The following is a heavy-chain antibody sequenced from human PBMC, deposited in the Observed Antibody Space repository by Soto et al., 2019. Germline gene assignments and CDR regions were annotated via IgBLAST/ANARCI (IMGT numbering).Heavy chain of an antibody. Sequence: GGSLRLSCAASGFTFSSYAMHWVRQAPGKGLEWVAVISYDGSNKYYADSVKGRFTISRDNSKNTLYLQMNSLRAEDTAVYYCARDRRVLVIIYYYGMDVWGQGTTVTVSS. CDR2: ISYDGSNK. CDR3: ARDRRVLVIIYYYGMDV. CDR1: GFTFSSYA. V-gene: IGHV3-30-3*01. D-gene: IGHD3-9*01. J-gene: IGHJ6*02.